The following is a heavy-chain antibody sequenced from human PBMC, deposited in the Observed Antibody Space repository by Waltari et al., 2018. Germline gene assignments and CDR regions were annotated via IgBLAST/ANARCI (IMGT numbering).Heavy chain of an antibody. D-gene: IGHD6-6*01. CDR2: IYWDDDK. J-gene: IGHJ4*02. CDR1: GFSLSTTGEG. Sequence: QITLKESGPTLVKPTQTLTLTCTFSGFSLSTTGEGVGWIRQPQGKGLEWLALIYWDDDKRYSPSLKSRLTITKDTSKNQVVLTMTNMDPVDTATYYCAHSGARARGDYFQHWGQGTLVTVSS. CDR3: AHSGARARGDYFQH. V-gene: IGHV2-5*02.